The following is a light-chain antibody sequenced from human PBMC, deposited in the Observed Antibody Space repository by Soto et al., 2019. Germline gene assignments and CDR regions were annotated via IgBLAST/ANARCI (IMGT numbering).Light chain of an antibody. V-gene: IGLV2-14*01. Sequence: QSALTQPASVSGSPGQSITISCTGTSSDVGGYNYVSWYQQHPGKAPKLMIYEVSNRPSGVSNRFSGSKSGNTASLTISGLQAEDEADYYCAAWDDNLEGVLFGGGTKLTVL. CDR1: SSDVGGYNY. J-gene: IGLJ2*01. CDR2: EVS. CDR3: AAWDDNLEGVL.